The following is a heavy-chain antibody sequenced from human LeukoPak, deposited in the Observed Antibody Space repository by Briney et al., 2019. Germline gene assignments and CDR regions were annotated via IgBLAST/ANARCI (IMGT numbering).Heavy chain of an antibody. CDR3: ARHGTPSCSGGSCYEYYYYYYYMDV. D-gene: IGHD2-15*01. V-gene: IGHV4-39*01. CDR1: GGSISSSSYY. CDR2: IYYSGST. J-gene: IGHJ6*03. Sequence: PSETLSLTCTVSGGSISSSSYYWGWIRQPPGKGLEWIGSIYYSGSTYYNPSLKSRVTISVDTSKNQFSLKLSSVTAADTAVYYCARHGTPSCSGGSCYEYYYYYYYMDVWGKGTTVTISS.